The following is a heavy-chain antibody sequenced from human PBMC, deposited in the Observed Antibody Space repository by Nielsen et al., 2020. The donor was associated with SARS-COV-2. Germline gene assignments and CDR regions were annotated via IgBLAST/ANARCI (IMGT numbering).Heavy chain of an antibody. V-gene: IGHV3-53*01. D-gene: IGHD5/OR15-5a*01. CDR3: AKGGGRVGLLDY. CDR1: GFTVSSNY. Sequence: GESLKISCAASGFTVSSNYMSWVRQAPGKGLEWVSVIYSGGSTYYADSVKGRFTISRDNSKNTLYLQMNSLRAEDTAVYYCAKGGGRVGLLDYWGQGTLVTVSS. CDR2: IYSGGST. J-gene: IGHJ4*02.